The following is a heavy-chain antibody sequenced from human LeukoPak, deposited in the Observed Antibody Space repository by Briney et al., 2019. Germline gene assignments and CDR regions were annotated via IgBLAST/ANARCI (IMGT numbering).Heavy chain of an antibody. D-gene: IGHD2-2*02. CDR1: GFTFSSYA. Sequence: GGSLRLSCAASGFTFSSYAMNWVRQAPGKGLEWVSAISGSGGSTYYADSVKGRFTISTDYSKNTLYLQMNSLRAEDTAVYYCAKDSCSSTSCYSPIDYWGQGTLVTVSS. V-gene: IGHV3-23*01. CDR2: ISGSGGST. CDR3: AKDSCSSTSCYSPIDY. J-gene: IGHJ4*02.